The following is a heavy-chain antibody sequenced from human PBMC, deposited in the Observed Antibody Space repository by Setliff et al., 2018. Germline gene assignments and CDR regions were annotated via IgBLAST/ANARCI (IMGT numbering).Heavy chain of an antibody. CDR1: GFTFSRYW. CDR3: TYYCSSTSCYRDLDWFDP. CDR2: IRSKAYGGTT. V-gene: IGHV3-49*04. D-gene: IGHD2-2*01. J-gene: IGHJ5*02. Sequence: PGGSLRLSCAASGFTFSRYWMSWVRQAPGKGLEWVGFIRSKAYGGTTEYAASVKGRFTISRDDSKSIAYLQMNSLKTEDTAVYYCTYYCSSTSCYRDLDWFDPWGQGTLVTVSS.